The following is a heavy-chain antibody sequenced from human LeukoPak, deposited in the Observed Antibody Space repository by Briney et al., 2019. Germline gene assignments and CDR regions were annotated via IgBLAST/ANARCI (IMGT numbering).Heavy chain of an antibody. CDR1: GYTFTSYG. CDR2: ISAYNGNT. J-gene: IGHJ6*03. Sequence: ASVKVSCKASGYTFTSYGIGWVRQAPGQGLEWMGWISAYNGNTNYAQTLQGRVTMTTDTSTRTAYMELRSLRSDDTAVYYCARSYCSSTSCNRTRYYYYYYMDVWGKGTTVTVSS. D-gene: IGHD2-2*02. V-gene: IGHV1-18*01. CDR3: ARSYCSSTSCNRTRYYYYYYMDV.